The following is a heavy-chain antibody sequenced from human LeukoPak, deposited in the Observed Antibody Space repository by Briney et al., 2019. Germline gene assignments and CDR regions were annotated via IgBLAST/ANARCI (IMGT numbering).Heavy chain of an antibody. J-gene: IGHJ4*02. CDR2: INSDGSTT. V-gene: IGHV3-74*01. CDR1: GFTFSNYW. Sequence: GGTLSLSCAVSGFTFSNYWMHWVRKAPGPGLVWVSRINSDGSTTNYADSVKGRFTISRDNAKNTLYLQMNSLRAEDTAVYDCASPLTGDGDYWGQGILVTVSS. D-gene: IGHD7-27*01. CDR3: ASPLTGDGDY.